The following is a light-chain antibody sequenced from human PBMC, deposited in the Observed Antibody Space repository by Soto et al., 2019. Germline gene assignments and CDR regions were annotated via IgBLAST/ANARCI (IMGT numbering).Light chain of an antibody. CDR3: QQYGSSPRT. V-gene: IGKV3-20*01. Sequence: EIRLAQSPGTLSLSPGERATLSCRASQSVSNNYLDWYRQKPGQAPWLLIYGASNRAGGVPERFSGSGSGSDFTLTISRLEPEDFAVYYCQQYGSSPRTFGQGTKVDIK. CDR1: QSVSNNY. J-gene: IGKJ1*01. CDR2: GAS.